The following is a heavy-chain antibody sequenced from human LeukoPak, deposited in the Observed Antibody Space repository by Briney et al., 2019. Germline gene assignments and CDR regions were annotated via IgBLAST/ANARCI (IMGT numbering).Heavy chain of an antibody. CDR2: ISYDGSNK. V-gene: IGHV3-30*04. CDR1: GFTFSSYA. J-gene: IGHJ4*02. D-gene: IGHD1-7*01. Sequence: PGGSLRLSCAASGFTFSSYAMHWVRQAPGKGLEWVAVISYDGSNKYYADSVKGRFTISRDNSKNTLYLQMNSLRAEDTAVYYCARDGKYNWNYGYYFDYWGQGTLVTVSS. CDR3: ARDGKYNWNYGYYFDY.